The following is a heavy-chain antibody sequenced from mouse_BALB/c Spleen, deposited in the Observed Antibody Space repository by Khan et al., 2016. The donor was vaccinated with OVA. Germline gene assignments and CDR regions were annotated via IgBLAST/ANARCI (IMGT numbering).Heavy chain of an antibody. CDR2: IYPGNVNT. V-gene: IGHV1S56*01. D-gene: IGHD2-4*01. Sequence: QVQLQQSGPELVKPGASVRISCKASGYAFTTYYIHWVKQRPGQGLEWIGWIYPGNVNTKYNEKFKGKATLTADKSSSTVYMQLISLTSEDSAVXFSARDDYFVGDAMDYWGQGTSVTVSS. J-gene: IGHJ4*01. CDR3: ARDDYFVGDAMDY. CDR1: GYAFTTYY.